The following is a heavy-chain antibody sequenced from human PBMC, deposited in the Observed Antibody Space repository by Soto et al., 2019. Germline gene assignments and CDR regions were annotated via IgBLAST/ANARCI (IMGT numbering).Heavy chain of an antibody. Sequence: PGWSLRLSCVSSVFTFSNYAMNWVRPAPGKGLEWVAVISYDGSNKYYADSVKGRITISRDNSRNTLYLQMNNLRAEDTAMYYCARDLGNNYGSFAYWGQGTLVTVSS. J-gene: IGHJ4*02. V-gene: IGHV3-30-3*01. CDR1: VFTFSNYA. CDR2: ISYDGSNK. CDR3: ARDLGNNYGSFAY. D-gene: IGHD4-17*01.